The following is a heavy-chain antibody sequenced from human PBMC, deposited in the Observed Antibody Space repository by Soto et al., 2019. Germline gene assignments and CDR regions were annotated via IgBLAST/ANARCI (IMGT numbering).Heavy chain of an antibody. CDR1: GYTFTSYG. CDR3: ARDQSVDIVLMVYAANFDY. J-gene: IGHJ4*02. CDR2: ISAYNGNT. V-gene: IGHV1-18*01. Sequence: EASVKVSCKASGYTFTSYGISWVRQAPGQGLEWMGWISAYNGNTNYAQKLQGRVTMTTDTSTSTAYMELRSLRSDDTAVYYCARDQSVDIVLMVYAANFDYWGQGTLVTVSS. D-gene: IGHD2-8*01.